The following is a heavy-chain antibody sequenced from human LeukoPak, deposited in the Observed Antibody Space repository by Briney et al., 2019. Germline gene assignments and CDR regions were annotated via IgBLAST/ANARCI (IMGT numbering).Heavy chain of an antibody. CDR2: IIPIFGTA. CDR3: ARSLWYCSSTSCSPDAFDI. Sequence: ASVRVSCKASGGTFSSYAISWVRQAPGQGLEWMGGIIPIFGTANYAQKFQGRVTITTDESTSTAYMELSSLRSEDTAVYYCARSLWYCSSTSCSPDAFDIWGQGTMVTVSS. CDR1: GGTFSSYA. J-gene: IGHJ3*02. V-gene: IGHV1-69*05. D-gene: IGHD2-2*01.